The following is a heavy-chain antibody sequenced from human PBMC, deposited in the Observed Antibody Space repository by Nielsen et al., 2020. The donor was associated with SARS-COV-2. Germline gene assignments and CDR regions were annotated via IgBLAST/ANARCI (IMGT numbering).Heavy chain of an antibody. V-gene: IGHV3-33*01. Sequence: GESLKISCAASGFTFSSYGMHWVRQAPGKGLEWVAVIWYDGSNKYYADSVKGRFTISRDNSKNTLYLQMNSLRTEDTAVYYCARDRSRGATDAFDIWGQGTMVTVS. J-gene: IGHJ3*02. CDR2: IWYDGSNK. CDR3: ARDRSRGATDAFDI. CDR1: GFTFSSYG. D-gene: IGHD1-26*01.